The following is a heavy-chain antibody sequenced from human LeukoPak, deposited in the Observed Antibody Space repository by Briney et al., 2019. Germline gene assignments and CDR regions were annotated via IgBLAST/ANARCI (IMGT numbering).Heavy chain of an antibody. CDR1: GYTFTDYF. D-gene: IGHD3-9*01. V-gene: IGHV1-2*02. CDR2: INPNSGGT. CDR3: ARAGYYKVYYFDY. J-gene: IGHJ4*02. Sequence: ASVKVSCKASGYTFTDYFMHWVRQAPGQGLEWMGWINPNSGGTNYAQKFQGRVTTTRDTSISTAYMELSRLRSDDTAVYYCARAGYYKVYYFDYWGQGTLVTVSS.